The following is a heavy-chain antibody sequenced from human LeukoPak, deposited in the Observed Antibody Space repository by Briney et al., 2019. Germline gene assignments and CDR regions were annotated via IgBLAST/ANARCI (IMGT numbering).Heavy chain of an antibody. CDR3: AKDAQRGFDYSNSLEH. D-gene: IGHD4-11*01. Sequence: GGSLRLSCAGSGFTFNDHAMSWVRQAPGKGLEWVSSISGSGGSTYYADSVKGRFTISRDNFKRRVSLEMNSLRAEDTAVYFCAKDAQRGFDYSNSLEHWGQGSLVIVSS. CDR1: GFTFNDHA. V-gene: IGHV3-23*01. CDR2: ISGSGGST. J-gene: IGHJ5*02.